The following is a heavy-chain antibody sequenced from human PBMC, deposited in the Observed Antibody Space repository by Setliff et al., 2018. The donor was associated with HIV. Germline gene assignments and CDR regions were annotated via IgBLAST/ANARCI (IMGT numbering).Heavy chain of an antibody. V-gene: IGHV1-18*01. J-gene: IGHJ4*02. CDR1: GYSFTSYG. D-gene: IGHD3-9*01. CDR3: ARANVPYSNILSFSYSLPYCFDY. Sequence: RASVKVSCKASGYSFTSYGLSWVRQAPGQGLEWMGWISGYNGKTDYAQKFRGRVTMTTDTSTSTVYMELRSLRSDDTAVYYCARANVPYSNILSFSYSLPYCFDYWGQGTLVTVSS. CDR2: ISGYNGKT.